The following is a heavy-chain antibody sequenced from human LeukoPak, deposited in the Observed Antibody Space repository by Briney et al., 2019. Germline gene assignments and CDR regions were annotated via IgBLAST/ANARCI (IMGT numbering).Heavy chain of an antibody. Sequence: GESLKISCKGSGYSFTSYWIGWVRQMPGKGLEWMGIIYPGDSDTRYSPSFQGQATISADKSISTAYLQWSSLKASDTAMYCCARRGFGEINWFDPWGQGTLVTVSS. V-gene: IGHV5-51*01. CDR2: IYPGDSDT. CDR3: ARRGFGEINWFDP. D-gene: IGHD3-10*01. J-gene: IGHJ5*02. CDR1: GYSFTSYW.